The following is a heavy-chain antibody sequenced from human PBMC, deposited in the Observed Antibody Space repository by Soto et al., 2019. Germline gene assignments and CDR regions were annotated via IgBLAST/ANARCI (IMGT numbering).Heavy chain of an antibody. CDR2: INHSGST. CDR1: GGSFIGYY. D-gene: IGHD3-10*01. CDR3: ARSSRIRLVWFDP. Sequence: PSETLSLTCAVYGGSFIGYYWSWSRQPPGKGLEWIGEINHSGSTNYNPSLKSRVTISVDTSKNQFSLKLSSVTAADTAVYYCARSSRIRLVWFDPWGQGTLVTVSS. V-gene: IGHV4-34*01. J-gene: IGHJ5*02.